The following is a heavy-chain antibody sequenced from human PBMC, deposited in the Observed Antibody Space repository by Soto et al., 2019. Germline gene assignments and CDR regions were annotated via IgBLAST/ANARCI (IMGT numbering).Heavy chain of an antibody. CDR1: KFSFSGYW. CDR3: ARVASGSYDWFDP. Sequence: EVQLVESGGGLVQPGGSLRLSCAASKFSFSGYWLHWVRQAPGKGLMWVSRVNPDGSTTTYADSVKGRFTISRDNARDTVFLQMNSLSAEDTAVYYCARVASGSYDWFDPWGQGTLVTVSS. V-gene: IGHV3-74*01. J-gene: IGHJ5*02. CDR2: VNPDGSTT. D-gene: IGHD1-26*01.